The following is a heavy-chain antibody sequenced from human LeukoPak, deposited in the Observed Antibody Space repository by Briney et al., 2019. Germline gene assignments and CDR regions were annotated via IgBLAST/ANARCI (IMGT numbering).Heavy chain of an antibody. CDR3: AKDSHGLPGY. V-gene: IGHV3-30*18. Sequence: PGRSLRLSCAASGFTFSSYGMHWVRQAPGKGLEWVAVISYDGSNKYYADSVKGRFTISRDNSKNTLYLQMNSLRAEDTAVYYCAKDSHGLPGYWGQGTLVTVSS. CDR1: GFTFSSYG. CDR2: ISYDGSNK. J-gene: IGHJ4*02.